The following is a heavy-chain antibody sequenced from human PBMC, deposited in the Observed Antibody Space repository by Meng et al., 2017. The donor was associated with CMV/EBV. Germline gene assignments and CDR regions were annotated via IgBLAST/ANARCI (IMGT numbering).Heavy chain of an antibody. J-gene: IGHJ5*02. CDR1: GFSLSTSGRR. V-gene: IGHV2-70D*14. CDR3: AKEVVRGENWFDP. CDR2: IDWDDDK. D-gene: IGHD3-10*01. Sequence: SGPTLAKPTQTLTLTCTFSGFSLSTSGRRVSWIRQPPGKALEWLARIDWDDDKFYSTSLKTRLTISKDTSKNQVVLTMTNMDPVDTATYYCAKEVVRGENWFDPWGQGTLVTVSS.